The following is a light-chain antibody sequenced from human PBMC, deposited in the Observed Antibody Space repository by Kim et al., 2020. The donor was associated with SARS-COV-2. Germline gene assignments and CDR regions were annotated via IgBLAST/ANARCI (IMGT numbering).Light chain of an antibody. Sequence: GQSITSSCTGTSSDVGSYNLDSWYQQHPGKAPKLMIYEGSKRPSGVSNRFSGSKSGNTASLTISGLQAEDEADYYCCSYAGSSSWVFGGGTQLTVL. J-gene: IGLJ3*02. CDR2: EGS. CDR1: SSDVGSYNL. CDR3: CSYAGSSSWV. V-gene: IGLV2-23*01.